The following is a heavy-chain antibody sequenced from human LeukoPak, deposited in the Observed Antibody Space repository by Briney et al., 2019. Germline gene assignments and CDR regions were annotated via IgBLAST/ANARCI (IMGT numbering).Heavy chain of an antibody. CDR3: AKLEEYDILTGYHFDY. CDR2: IYYSGNT. V-gene: IGHV4-30-4*07. Sequence: SETLSLTCTVSGGSISSGGYSWNWIRQSPEKGLEWIGYIYYSGNTYYNPSLKSRVTISVDTSKNQFSLKIGSVTAADTAVYYCAKLEEYDILTGYHFDYWGQGTLVTVSS. CDR1: GGSISSGGYS. J-gene: IGHJ4*02. D-gene: IGHD3-9*01.